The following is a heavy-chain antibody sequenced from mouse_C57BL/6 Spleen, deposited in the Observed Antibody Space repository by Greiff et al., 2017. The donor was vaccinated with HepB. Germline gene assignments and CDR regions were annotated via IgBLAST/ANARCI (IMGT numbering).Heavy chain of an antibody. Sequence: VQLKQSGPELVKPGASVKISCKASGYSFTGYYMNWVKQSPEKSLEWIGEINPSTGGTTYNQKFKAKATLTVDKSSSTAYMQLKSLTSEDSAVYYCAKQLRLYYAMDYWGQGTSVTVSS. J-gene: IGHJ4*01. V-gene: IGHV1-42*01. CDR2: INPSTGGT. CDR1: GYSFTGYY. D-gene: IGHD3-2*02. CDR3: AKQLRLYYAMDY.